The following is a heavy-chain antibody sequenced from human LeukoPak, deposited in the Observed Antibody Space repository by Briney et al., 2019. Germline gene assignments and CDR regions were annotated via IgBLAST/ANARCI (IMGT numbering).Heavy chain of an antibody. Sequence: WASVKVSCKASGYTFSSCAINWVRQAPGQGLEYMGWIDTKTGNPTYAQGFTGRFVFSLDTSVSTAYLQISSLKAEDTAVYCCAIHPSDSSGYFSYWGQGALVTVSS. J-gene: IGHJ4*02. V-gene: IGHV7-4-1*02. CDR2: IDTKTGNP. D-gene: IGHD3-22*01. CDR3: AIHPSDSSGYFSY. CDR1: GYTFSSCA.